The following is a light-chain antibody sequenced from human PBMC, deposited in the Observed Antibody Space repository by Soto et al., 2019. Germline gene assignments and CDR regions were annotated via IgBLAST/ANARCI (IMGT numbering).Light chain of an antibody. J-gene: IGLJ1*01. CDR3: KSYDGSNTYV. Sequence: QSALTQPPSASGSPGQSVTISCTGTNSDIGVYDFVSWYQHHPGKAPRLIIYEVVQRPSGVPDRFSGSKSGNTASLTVSGLQAADEADYFCKSYDGSNTYVFGSGTKLTVL. CDR2: EVV. CDR1: NSDIGVYDF. V-gene: IGLV2-8*01.